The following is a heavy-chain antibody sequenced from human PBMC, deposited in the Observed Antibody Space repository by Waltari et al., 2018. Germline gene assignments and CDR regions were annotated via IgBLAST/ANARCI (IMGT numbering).Heavy chain of an antibody. J-gene: IGHJ4*02. CDR2: IRYDGSNK. V-gene: IGHV3-30*02. CDR3: AKAATVVVPAAMYY. CDR1: GFTFSSYG. D-gene: IGHD2-2*01. Sequence: QVQLVESGGGVVQPGGSLRLSCAASGFTFSSYGMHWVRQAPGKGLEWVAFIRYDGSNKYYADSVKGRFTIARDNSKNTLYRQMNSLRAEDTAVYYCAKAATVVVPAAMYYWGQGTLVTVSS.